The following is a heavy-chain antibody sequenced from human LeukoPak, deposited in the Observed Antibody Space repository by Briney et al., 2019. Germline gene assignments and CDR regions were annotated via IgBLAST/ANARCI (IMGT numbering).Heavy chain of an antibody. D-gene: IGHD3-22*01. V-gene: IGHV1-69*13. J-gene: IGHJ6*02. CDR3: ARDLGTMIVLGMDV. CDR2: IIPVFGTA. Sequence: SVKVSCKASGGTFSSYAISWVRQAPGQGLEWMGGIIPVFGTANYAQKFQGRVTITADESTSTAYMELSSLRSEDTAVYYCARDLGTMIVLGMDVWGQGTTVTVSS. CDR1: GGTFSSYA.